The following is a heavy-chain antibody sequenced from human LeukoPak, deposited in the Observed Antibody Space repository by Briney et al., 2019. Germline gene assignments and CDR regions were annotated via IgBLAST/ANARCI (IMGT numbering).Heavy chain of an antibody. V-gene: IGHV1-69*13. CDR2: IIPIFGTA. CDR1: GGTFSSYA. J-gene: IGHJ6*02. Sequence: SVKVSCKASGGTFSSYAISWVRQAPGQGLEWMGGIIPIFGTANYAQKLQGRVTITADESTSTAYMELSSLRSEDTAVYYCARDPTGYSYGPRYQKYYYYYGMDVWGQGTTVTVSS. CDR3: ARDPTGYSYGPRYQKYYYYYGMDV. D-gene: IGHD5-18*01.